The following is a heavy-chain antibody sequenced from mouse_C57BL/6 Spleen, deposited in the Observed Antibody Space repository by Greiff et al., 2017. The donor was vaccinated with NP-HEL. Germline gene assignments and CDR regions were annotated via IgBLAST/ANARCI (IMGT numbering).Heavy chain of an antibody. D-gene: IGHD2-2*01. Sequence: VKLQESGAELARPGASVKMSCKASGYTFTSYTMHWVKQRPGQGLEWIGYINPSSGYTKYNQKFKDKATLTADKSSSTAYMQLSSLTSEDSAVYYCAPYGYDEFAYWGQGTLVTVSA. V-gene: IGHV1-4*01. CDR3: APYGYDEFAY. J-gene: IGHJ3*01. CDR1: GYTFTSYT. CDR2: INPSSGYT.